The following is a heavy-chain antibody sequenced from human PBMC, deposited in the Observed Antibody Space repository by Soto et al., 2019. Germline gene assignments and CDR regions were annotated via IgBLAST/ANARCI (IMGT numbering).Heavy chain of an antibody. CDR3: ARTSIAARTYYYYMDV. J-gene: IGHJ6*03. Sequence: QVQLVESGGGVVQPGRSLRLSCAASGFTFSSYGMHWVRQAPGKGLEWVAVIWYDGSNKYYADSVKGRFTISRDNSKNTLYLQMNSLRAEDTAVYYCARTSIAARTYYYYMDVWGKGTTVTVS. V-gene: IGHV3-33*01. CDR1: GFTFSSYG. D-gene: IGHD6-6*01. CDR2: IWYDGSNK.